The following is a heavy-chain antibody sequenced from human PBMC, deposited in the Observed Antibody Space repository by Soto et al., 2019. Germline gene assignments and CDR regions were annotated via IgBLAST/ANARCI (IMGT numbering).Heavy chain of an antibody. CDR1: GFTFSTYW. CDR2: IVSDGSTT. V-gene: IGHV3-74*01. D-gene: IGHD4-4*01. Sequence: EVQLVESGGGSVQPGGSLRLSCAASGFTFSTYWMHWVRQAPGKGLVWVSRIVSDGSTTNYADSVKGRFTISRDNAKNTLYLQMNSLRAEDTAVYYCARAKGNSGAFDSWGQGTMVTVSS. J-gene: IGHJ3*02. CDR3: ARAKGNSGAFDS.